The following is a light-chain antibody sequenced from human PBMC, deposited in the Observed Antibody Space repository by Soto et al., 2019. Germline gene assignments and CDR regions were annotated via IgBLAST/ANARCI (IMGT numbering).Light chain of an antibody. J-gene: IGLJ1*01. CDR1: CGDVGGYDY. Sequence: SAPTQPPSASASPGQSVTDSRIGTCGDVGGYDYVPGYQQHQGKAPKPMIYEVTDRPLGVHDGFSGFNPGNTASPTVSGLHVEDEADYYCNSNAGSDDPYVFGTGTKVTV. V-gene: IGLV2-8*01. CDR3: NSNAGSDDPYV. CDR2: EVT.